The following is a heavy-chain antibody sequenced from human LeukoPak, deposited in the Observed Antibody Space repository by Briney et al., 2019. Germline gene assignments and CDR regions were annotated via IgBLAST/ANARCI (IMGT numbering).Heavy chain of an antibody. V-gene: IGHV3-21*01. J-gene: IGHJ3*02. CDR1: GFSFSQHS. CDR3: VTGDNPDYTWENHRLDAFDI. CDR2: ITGGGTFT. Sequence: GGSLRVSCEASGFSFSQHSMGWVRLAPGKGLEWVSSITGGGTFTFYADSVKGRFTVSRDNANNLLFLQLHSLRADDTAIYYCVTGDNPDYTWENHRLDAFDIWGQGTMVTVSS. D-gene: IGHD3-16*01.